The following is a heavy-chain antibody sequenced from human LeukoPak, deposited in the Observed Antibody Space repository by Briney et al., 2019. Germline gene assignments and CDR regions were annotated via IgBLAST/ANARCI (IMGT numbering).Heavy chain of an antibody. CDR1: GFSFSSYS. D-gene: IGHD3-3*01. CDR3: ARAGRDFWSGHTDY. CDR2: ISSSSSYI. J-gene: IGHJ4*02. Sequence: GGSLRLSCAASGFSFSSYSMNWVRQAPGKGLEWVSSISSSSSYIYYADSVKGRFTISRDNAKNSLYLQMNSLRAEDTAVYYCARAGRDFWSGHTDYWGQGTLVTVSS. V-gene: IGHV3-21*01.